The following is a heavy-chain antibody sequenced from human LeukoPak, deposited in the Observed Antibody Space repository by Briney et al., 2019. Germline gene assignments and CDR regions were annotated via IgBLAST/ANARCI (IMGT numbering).Heavy chain of an antibody. Sequence: PGGSLRLSCAASGFTFITYGMHWVRQAPGKGLEWVSVIYSGGYTCYADSVKGRFTISRDNSKNTLYLQMNSLRAEDTAMYYCARGDYFGSGSFYFDYWGQGTLVTVSS. J-gene: IGHJ4*02. D-gene: IGHD3-10*01. CDR1: GFTFITYG. CDR3: ARGDYFGSGSFYFDY. CDR2: IYSGGYT. V-gene: IGHV3-53*01.